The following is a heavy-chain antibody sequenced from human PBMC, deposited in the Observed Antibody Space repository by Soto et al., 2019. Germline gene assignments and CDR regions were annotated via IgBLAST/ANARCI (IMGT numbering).Heavy chain of an antibody. CDR3: ARELLYGTRSRNFHYYGMDV. CDR1: GMKFSSYG. V-gene: IGHV3-33*01. J-gene: IGHJ6*02. Sequence: QVQLVESGGGVVQSGTSLRLSCAASGMKFSSYGMHWVRQAPGKGLEWVAVIWFDGFKKYYVDSVKGRFTISRDNSNNTLYLQMNSLRAEDTGVYYCARELLYGTRSRNFHYYGMDVWGQGTTVTVSS. CDR2: IWFDGFKK. D-gene: IGHD3-10*01.